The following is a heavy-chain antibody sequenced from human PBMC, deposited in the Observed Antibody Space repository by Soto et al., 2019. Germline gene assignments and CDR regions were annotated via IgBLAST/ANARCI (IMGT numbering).Heavy chain of an antibody. D-gene: IGHD6-19*01. V-gene: IGHV4-38-2*01. CDR2: IYHSGST. CDR3: ARASRGPYSSGYLDS. J-gene: IGHJ4*02. Sequence: PSETLSLTCAVSGYSISSGYYWGWIRRPPGKGLEWIGSIYHSGSTYYNPSLKSRVTISVDTSKNQFSLRLSSVTAADTAVYYCARASRGPYSSGYLDSWGQGTLVTVSS. CDR1: GYSISSGYY.